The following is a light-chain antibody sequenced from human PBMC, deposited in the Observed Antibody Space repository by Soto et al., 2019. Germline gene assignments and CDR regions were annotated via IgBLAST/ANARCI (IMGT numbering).Light chain of an antibody. Sequence: QSVLTQSASVSGAPGQSVSISCTGTTSNLGAGYDVHWYQHLPGTAPTLLISDNTNRPSGVPDRFSGSKSGSSASLAISGLQSEDEADYYCQSYDNSLRAYVFGPGTKLTVL. CDR1: TSNLGAGYD. CDR3: QSYDNSLRAYV. V-gene: IGLV1-40*01. CDR2: DNT. J-gene: IGLJ1*01.